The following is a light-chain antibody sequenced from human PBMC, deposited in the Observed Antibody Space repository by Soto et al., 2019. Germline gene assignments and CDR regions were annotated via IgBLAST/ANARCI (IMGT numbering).Light chain of an antibody. Sequence: QSVLTQPPSVSGAPGQRVTISCTGTASSIAARYDVHWYQQIPGKAPKLLIYGNNNRPSGVPDRFSASKSGILASLAITGLQADDEADYYCQSYDNSLNEWVFGGGTKVTVL. J-gene: IGLJ3*02. V-gene: IGLV1-40*01. CDR3: QSYDNSLNEWV. CDR2: GNN. CDR1: ASSIAARYD.